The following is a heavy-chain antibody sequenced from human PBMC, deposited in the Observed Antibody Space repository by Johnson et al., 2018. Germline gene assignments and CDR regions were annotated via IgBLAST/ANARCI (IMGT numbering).Heavy chain of an antibody. Sequence: QVQLVESGGGLVKPGGSLRLSCAASGFTFSDYYMTWIRQAPGQGLEWLLHISSSGSTIDYADSVKGRFTISRDNAKKSMYLQMNSLRPEDTAVYYCAREGRPVAFDIWGQGTMVTXSS. V-gene: IGHV3-11*01. CDR1: GFTFSDYY. J-gene: IGHJ3*02. CDR2: ISSSGSTI. CDR3: AREGRPVAFDI.